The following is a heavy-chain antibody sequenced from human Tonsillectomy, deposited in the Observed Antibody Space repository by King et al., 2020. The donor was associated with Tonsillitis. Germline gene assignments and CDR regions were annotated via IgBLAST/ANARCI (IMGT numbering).Heavy chain of an antibody. V-gene: IGHV1-69*01. J-gene: IGHJ3*02. CDR1: GGSFSSYV. Sequence: QLVQSGAEVKKPGSSVKVSCKASGGSFSSYVIIWVRQAPGQGLEWMGGIIPMFGTANYAQELQGRVTITADEATSMAYMELSSLRSEDTAVYYCARIADGYNYAFDIWGQGTLVTVSS. D-gene: IGHD5-24*01. CDR2: IIPMFGTA. CDR3: ARIADGYNYAFDI.